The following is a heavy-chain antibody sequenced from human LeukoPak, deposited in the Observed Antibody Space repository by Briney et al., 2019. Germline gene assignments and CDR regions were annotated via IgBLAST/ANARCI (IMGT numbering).Heavy chain of an antibody. Sequence: GESLKISCKGSGYSFTSYWIGWVREMPGRGLEWMGIIYPADSDTRYRPSFQGQVTISADKSISTAYLQWSSLKAPDTAMYYCARRLGSATLMDVWGQGTTVTVFS. V-gene: IGHV5-51*01. J-gene: IGHJ6*02. CDR3: ARRLGSATLMDV. CDR2: IYPADSDT. CDR1: GYSFTSYW. D-gene: IGHD5-12*01.